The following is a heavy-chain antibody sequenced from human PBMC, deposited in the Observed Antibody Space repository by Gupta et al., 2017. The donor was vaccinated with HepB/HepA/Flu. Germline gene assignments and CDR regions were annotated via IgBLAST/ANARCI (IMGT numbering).Heavy chain of an antibody. CDR3: AKRDLQWGREAPQPFYFDY. V-gene: IGHV3-23*01. D-gene: IGHD3-16*01. Sequence: EVQLLESGGDVVQPGGSLRLSCAASGFGFSNYAMSWARQAPGKGLEWVAAITGNGDTTFYADSVKGRGTISRDDAKNTVLLQMNSLGAEDKAVYYCAKRDLQWGREAPQPFYFDYWGQGTLVTIS. CDR1: GFGFSNYA. CDR2: ITGNGDTT. J-gene: IGHJ4*02.